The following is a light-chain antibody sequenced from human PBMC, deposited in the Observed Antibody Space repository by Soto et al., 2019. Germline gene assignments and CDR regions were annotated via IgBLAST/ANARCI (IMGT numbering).Light chain of an antibody. V-gene: IGKV3-11*01. Sequence: EIVLTQSPATLYFSPGERATLSCRASQSVSSYLAWYQQKPGQAPRLLIHDASNRATGIPARFSGSGSGTNFTLTISSLEPEDFAVYYCQHRSNWPPLTFGGGTKVEIK. CDR3: QHRSNWPPLT. CDR1: QSVSSY. CDR2: DAS. J-gene: IGKJ4*01.